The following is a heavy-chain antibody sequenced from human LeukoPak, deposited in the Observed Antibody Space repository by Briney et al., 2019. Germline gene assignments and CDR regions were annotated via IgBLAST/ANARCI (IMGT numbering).Heavy chain of an antibody. CDR3: AKDLIWLVYQFDH. D-gene: IGHD6-19*01. CDR1: GFIFSTYA. J-gene: IGHJ4*02. Sequence: GGSLRLSCAASGFIFSTYAMSWARQAPGKGLEWVSGIGSGDGGTYYADSVRGRFAISRDNSKNTLYLHMNSLRAEDTAVYYCAKDLIWLVYQFDHWGQGTLVTVSS. CDR2: IGSGDGGT. V-gene: IGHV3-23*01.